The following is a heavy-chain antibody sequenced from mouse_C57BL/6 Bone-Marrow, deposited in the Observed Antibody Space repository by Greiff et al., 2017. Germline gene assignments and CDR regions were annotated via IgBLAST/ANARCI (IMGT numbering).Heavy chain of an antibody. D-gene: IGHD2-3*01. CDR2: IYPADSET. J-gene: IGHJ4*01. CDR3: ARDGYYDMDY. Sequence: VQLQQPGAELVRPGSSVKLSCKASGYTFTSYWMDWVKQRPGQGLEWIGNIYPADSETHYNQKFKDKATLTVDKSSSTAYMQLSSLTYEDSAVYYCARDGYYDMDYWGKGTSVTVSS. CDR1: GYTFTSYW. V-gene: IGHV1-61*01.